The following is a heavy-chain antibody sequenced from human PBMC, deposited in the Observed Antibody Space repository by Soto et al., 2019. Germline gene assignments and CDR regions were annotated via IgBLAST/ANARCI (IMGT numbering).Heavy chain of an antibody. Sequence: PSETLSLTCTVSGGSVTSGNYYWSWIRQPPGKGLEWIGHIYYSGSTNYNPSLKSRVTISVDAYKNQCSLKLSSVTAADTAIYYCARGPVVTPFVDYWGQGTLVTVSS. CDR3: ARGPVVTPFVDY. CDR2: IYYSGST. J-gene: IGHJ4*02. CDR1: GGSVTSGNYY. D-gene: IGHD2-21*02. V-gene: IGHV4-61*01.